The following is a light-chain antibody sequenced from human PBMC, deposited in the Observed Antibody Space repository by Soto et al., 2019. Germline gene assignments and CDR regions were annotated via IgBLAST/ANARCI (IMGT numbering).Light chain of an antibody. J-gene: IGKJ5*01. V-gene: IGKV3-11*01. CDR3: QQRSNWPSIT. Sequence: LVWTQSAATLSLSPGERSTLSGRARQSVSSYLAWYQQKPAQAPRLLIYDASNRATGIPATFSGSGSGTDFTLTISSLQPEDFAVYYCQQRSNWPSITFGQGTRVEI. CDR2: DAS. CDR1: QSVSSY.